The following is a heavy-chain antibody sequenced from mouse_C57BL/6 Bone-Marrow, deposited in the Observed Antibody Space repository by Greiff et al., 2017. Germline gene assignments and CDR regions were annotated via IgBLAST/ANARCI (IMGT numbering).Heavy chain of an antibody. Sequence: QVQLQQPGAELVRPGSSVKLSCKASGYTFTSYWMDWVKQRPGQGLEWIGNIYPSDSETHYNQKFKDKATLTVDKSSSTAYMQLSSLTSEDSAVYYCARVLRSYMDYWGQGTSVTVSS. CDR1: GYTFTSYW. D-gene: IGHD1-1*01. CDR3: ARVLRSYMDY. J-gene: IGHJ4*01. V-gene: IGHV1-61*01. CDR2: IYPSDSET.